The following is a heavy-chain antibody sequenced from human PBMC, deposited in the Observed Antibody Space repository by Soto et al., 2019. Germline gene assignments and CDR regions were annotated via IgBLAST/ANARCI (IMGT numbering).Heavy chain of an antibody. V-gene: IGHV3-7*05. CDR2: IKQDGSEK. CDR1: GFTFSSYW. CDR3: ARIRVSSWYLFSDY. Sequence: EVQLVESGGGLVQPGGSLTLSCAASGFTFSSYWMSWVRQAPGKGLEWVATIKQDGSEKYYVDSAKGRFTISRDNAKNSMYLQMKSLRAEDTAVYYCARIRVSSWYLFSDYWGQGTLVTVSS. J-gene: IGHJ4*02. D-gene: IGHD6-13*01.